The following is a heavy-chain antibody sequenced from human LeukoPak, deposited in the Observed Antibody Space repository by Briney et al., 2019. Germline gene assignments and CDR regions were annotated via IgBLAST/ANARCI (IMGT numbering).Heavy chain of an antibody. J-gene: IGHJ6*02. D-gene: IGHD3-9*01. Sequence: GASVKVSCKASGYTFTSYGISWVRQAPGQGLEWMGWISAYNGNTNYAQKLQGRVTMTTDTSTSTAYMELRSLRSDDTAVYYRARDLSGGNYDILTGPYYYYGMDVWGQGTTVTVSS. V-gene: IGHV1-18*01. CDR3: ARDLSGGNYDILTGPYYYYGMDV. CDR1: GYTFTSYG. CDR2: ISAYNGNT.